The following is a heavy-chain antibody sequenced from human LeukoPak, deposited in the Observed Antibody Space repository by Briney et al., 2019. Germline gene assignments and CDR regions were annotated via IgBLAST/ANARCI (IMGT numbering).Heavy chain of an antibody. CDR1: GFSFSGHW. Sequence: GALRLSCIASGFSFSGHWMHWARQLPGKGLVWVSRISPTGSTTSYADSVKGRFTVSRDNAKNTLYLQVNNLRAEDTAVYYCARGPNSNWSGLDFWGQGTLLTVSS. J-gene: IGHJ4*02. V-gene: IGHV3-74*01. CDR2: ISPTGSTT. D-gene: IGHD6-6*01. CDR3: ARGPNSNWSGLDF.